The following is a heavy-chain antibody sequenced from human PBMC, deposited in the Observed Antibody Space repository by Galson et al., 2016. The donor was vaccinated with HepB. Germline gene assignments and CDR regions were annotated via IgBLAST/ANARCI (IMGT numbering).Heavy chain of an antibody. D-gene: IGHD4/OR15-4a*01. CDR2: TNRYGATT. Sequence: SLRLSCAASGFFFSGRAMSWVRQAPGKGLEWVSGTNRYGATTGYAASVKGRFTISRDNSNNTLYLQMNSLTTEDTAVYYCARDDYSGGRGSPDYWGQGTLVTVSS. V-gene: IGHV3-23*01. CDR3: ARDDYSGGRGSPDY. J-gene: IGHJ4*02. CDR1: GFFFSGRA.